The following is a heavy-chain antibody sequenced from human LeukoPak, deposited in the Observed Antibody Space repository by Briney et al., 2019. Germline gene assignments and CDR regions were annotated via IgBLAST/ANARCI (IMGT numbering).Heavy chain of an antibody. D-gene: IGHD6-13*01. CDR2: IYHSGNT. Sequence: SETLSLTCTVSGYSINSGYYWGWIRQPPGKGLEWIGSIYHSGNTYYNPSLKSRVTISVDTSKNQFFLKLSSVTAADTAVYYCARDGSSWYDYWGQGTLVTVSS. CDR1: GYSINSGYY. CDR3: ARDGSSWYDY. V-gene: IGHV4-38-2*02. J-gene: IGHJ4*02.